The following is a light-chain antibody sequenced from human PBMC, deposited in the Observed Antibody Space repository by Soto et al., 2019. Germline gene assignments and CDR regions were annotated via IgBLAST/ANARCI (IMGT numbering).Light chain of an antibody. CDR2: GAS. Sequence: EIVMTQSPATLSVSPGERATLSCRASQSVSSNLAWYQQKLGQAPRLLIYGASTRATGIPARFSGSGSGTEFTLTISSLHSEGFAVYYCLQFNNLSPWTFGQGTKVEIK. CDR1: QSVSSN. V-gene: IGKV3-15*01. CDR3: LQFNNLSPWT. J-gene: IGKJ1*01.